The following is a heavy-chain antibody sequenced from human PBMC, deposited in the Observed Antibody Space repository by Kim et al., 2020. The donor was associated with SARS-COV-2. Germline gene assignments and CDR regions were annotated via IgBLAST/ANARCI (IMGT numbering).Heavy chain of an antibody. D-gene: IGHD3-22*01. V-gene: IGHV3-15*01. CDR3: TTGPLYYYDSSGYYEKDYYYGMDV. J-gene: IGHJ6*02. CDR1: GFTFSNAW. CDR2: IKSKTDGGTT. Sequence: GGSLRLSCAASGFTFSNAWMSWVRQAPGKGLEWVGRIKSKTDGGTTDYAAPVKGRFTISRDDSKNTLYLQMNSLKTEDTAVYYCTTGPLYYYDSSGYYEKDYYYGMDVWGQGTTVTVSS.